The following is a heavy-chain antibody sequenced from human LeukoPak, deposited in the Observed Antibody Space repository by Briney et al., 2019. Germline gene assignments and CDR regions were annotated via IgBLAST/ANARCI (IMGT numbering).Heavy chain of an antibody. CDR3: ARDGGVGPDAFDI. Sequence: ASVQVSCKASGYTFIRYGFSWVRQAPEQGLEWMGWISVYNGNTNYAQKFQGRVTMTTDTSTNTAYMELRSLRSDDTAVYYCARDGGVGPDAFDIWGQGTMVSVSS. CDR1: GYTFIRYG. D-gene: IGHD3-16*01. J-gene: IGHJ3*02. V-gene: IGHV1-18*01. CDR2: ISVYNGNT.